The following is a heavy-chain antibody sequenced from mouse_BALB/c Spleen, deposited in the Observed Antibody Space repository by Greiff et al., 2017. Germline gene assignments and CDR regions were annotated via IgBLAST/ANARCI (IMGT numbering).Heavy chain of an antibody. CDR2: IDPYNGGT. CDR3: ARIYRYDDYAMDY. J-gene: IGHJ4*01. V-gene: IGHV1S135*01. Sequence: EVQVVESGPELEKPGASVKISCKASGYSFTDYNMYWVKQSHGKSLEWIGYIDPYNGGTSYNQKFKGKATLTVDKSSSTAFMHLNSLTSEDSAVYYCARIYRYDDYAMDYWGQGTSVTVSS. D-gene: IGHD2-14*01. CDR1: GYSFTDYN.